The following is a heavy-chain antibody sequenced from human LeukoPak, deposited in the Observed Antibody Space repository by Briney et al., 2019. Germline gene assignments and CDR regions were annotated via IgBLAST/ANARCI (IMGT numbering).Heavy chain of an antibody. CDR1: GFTFSSYA. CDR3: TKQGTPGCGYFDY. V-gene: IGHV3-23*01. D-gene: IGHD2-21*01. J-gene: IGHJ4*02. Sequence: PGGSLRLSCAASGFTFSSYAMNWVRQAPGEGLEWVSTISGSGGLTFYANSVKGRFTISRDNSKDTLDLQMNSLRAEDTAVYYCTKQGTPGCGYFDYWGQGSLVTVSS. CDR2: ISGSGGLT.